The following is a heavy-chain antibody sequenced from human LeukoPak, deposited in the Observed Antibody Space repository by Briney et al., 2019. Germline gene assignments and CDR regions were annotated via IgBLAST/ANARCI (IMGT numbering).Heavy chain of an antibody. D-gene: IGHD3-10*01. Sequence: GGCLRLSCAASGFTFSSYGMHGVREAPGRGLEWVVFLQYGGTNKYYADPVKGPITSSRYNCKNTLYLQRTSLGSADTDVYYSARDNVAGSGSSDWGQGTLVTVSS. CDR2: LQYGGTNK. V-gene: IGHV3-30*02. J-gene: IGHJ4*02. CDR3: ARDNVAGSGSSD. CDR1: GFTFSSYG.